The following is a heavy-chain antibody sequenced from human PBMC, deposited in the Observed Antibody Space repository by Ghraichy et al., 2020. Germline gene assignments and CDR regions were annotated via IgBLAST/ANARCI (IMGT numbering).Heavy chain of an antibody. CDR1: GGSFSGYY. CDR2: INHSGST. J-gene: IGHJ4*02. V-gene: IGHV4-34*01. Sequence: SETLSLTCAVYGGSFSGYYWSWIRQPPGKGLEWIGEINHSGSTNYNPSLKSRVTISVDTSKNQFSLKLSSVTAADTAVYYCARGVGVGDYWGQGTLVTVSS. CDR3: ARGVGVGDY. D-gene: IGHD3-3*01.